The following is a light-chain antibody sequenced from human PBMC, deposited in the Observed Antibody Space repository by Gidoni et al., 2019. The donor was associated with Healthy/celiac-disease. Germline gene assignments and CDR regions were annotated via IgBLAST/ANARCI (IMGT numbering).Light chain of an antibody. CDR1: QRINSF. Sequence: EIVFTQSPAPLSLSTGERATLSCRASQRINSFLAGYQQKPGQAPRLLIYDASNTPTGTPARFSGRGSGTDCPLTISSLVPEDFAVYYCQQRSNWLTFGQGTKVEIK. CDR2: DAS. J-gene: IGKJ1*01. V-gene: IGKV3-11*01. CDR3: QQRSNWLT.